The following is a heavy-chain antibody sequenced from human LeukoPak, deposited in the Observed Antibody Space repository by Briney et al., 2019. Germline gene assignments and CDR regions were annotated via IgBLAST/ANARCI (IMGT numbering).Heavy chain of an antibody. D-gene: IGHD6-19*01. CDR2: ISYDGSNK. V-gene: IGHV3-30*18. J-gene: IGHJ6*04. Sequence: PGGSLRLSCAASGFTFSSYGMHWLRHAPGKGLEWVAVISYDGSNKYYADTVKGRFTISRDNSKNTLYLQMNSLRAEDTAVYYCAKVGAVAGTDYYYYGMDVWGKGTTVTVSS. CDR1: GFTFSSYG. CDR3: AKVGAVAGTDYYYYGMDV.